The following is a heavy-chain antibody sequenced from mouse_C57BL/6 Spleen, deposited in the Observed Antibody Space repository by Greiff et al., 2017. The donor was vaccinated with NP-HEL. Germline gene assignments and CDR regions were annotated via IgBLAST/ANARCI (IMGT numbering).Heavy chain of an antibody. V-gene: IGHV2-3*01. Sequence: VKLVESGPGLVAPSQSLSISCTVSGFSLTSYGVSWVRQPPGKGLEWLGVIWGDGGTNNHSAPLSSLGISKDNSKSQVFLKLNSLRTDDAATYYCARLGVEGANAMDYWGQGTSVTVSS. CDR3: ARLGVEGANAMDY. CDR1: GFSLTSYG. CDR2: IWGDGGT. D-gene: IGHD1-1*01. J-gene: IGHJ4*01.